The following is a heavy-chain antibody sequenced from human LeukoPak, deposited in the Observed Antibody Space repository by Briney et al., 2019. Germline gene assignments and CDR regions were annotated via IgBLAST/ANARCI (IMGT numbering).Heavy chain of an antibody. J-gene: IGHJ3*02. Sequence: HPGGSLRLSCAASGFTFDDYAMHWVRHAPGKGLEWVSGISWNSGSIGYADSVKGRFTISRDNAKNSLYLQMNSLRAEDMALYYCAKDSELELRLGAFDIWGQGTMVTVSS. CDR3: AKDSELELRLGAFDI. CDR1: GFTFDDYA. D-gene: IGHD1-7*01. V-gene: IGHV3-9*03. CDR2: ISWNSGSI.